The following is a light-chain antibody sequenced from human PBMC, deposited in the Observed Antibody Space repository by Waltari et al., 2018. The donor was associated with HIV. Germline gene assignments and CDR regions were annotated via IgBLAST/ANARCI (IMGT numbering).Light chain of an antibody. CDR3: TSYVDRCGVF. J-gene: IGLJ2*01. V-gene: IGLV2-8*01. CDR2: GFT. Sequence: QSALPPPPSESGSPGQPVTISCTGTSNHVGAYDYFSLYQQSPGRAPKLLIYGFTQRTTGVPNGWSGSNSGNSSSLTGAGIQAEDDGHYHCTSYVDRCGVFFGGWTKLTVL. CDR1: SNHVGAYDY.